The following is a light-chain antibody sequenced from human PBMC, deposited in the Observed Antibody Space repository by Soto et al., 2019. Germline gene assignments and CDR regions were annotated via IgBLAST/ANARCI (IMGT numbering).Light chain of an antibody. CDR3: QQLNSFPLT. CDR1: QGIYSW. V-gene: IGKV1-12*01. Sequence: DIQMTQSPSSVSASVGDRVTITCRASQGIYSWIAWYQQKPGRAPKLLIYAASSLQSGVPVRFSGSGSGTDFVLSISSLQPEDVATYYCQQLNSFPLTFGQGTRLE. CDR2: AAS. J-gene: IGKJ5*01.